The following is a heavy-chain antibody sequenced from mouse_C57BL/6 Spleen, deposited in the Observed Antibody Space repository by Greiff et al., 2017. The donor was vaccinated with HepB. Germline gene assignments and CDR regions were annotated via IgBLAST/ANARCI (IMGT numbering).Heavy chain of an antibody. CDR3: ARSTMVTRYYFDY. CDR2: IYPSDSET. J-gene: IGHJ2*01. V-gene: IGHV1-61*01. Sequence: QVQLQQSGAELVRPGSSVKLSCKASGYTFTSYWMDWVKQRPGQGLEWIGNIYPSDSETHYNQKFKDKATLTVDKSSSTAYMQLSSLTSEDSAVYYCARSTMVTRYYFDYWGQGTTLTVSS. CDR1: GYTFTSYW. D-gene: IGHD2-2*01.